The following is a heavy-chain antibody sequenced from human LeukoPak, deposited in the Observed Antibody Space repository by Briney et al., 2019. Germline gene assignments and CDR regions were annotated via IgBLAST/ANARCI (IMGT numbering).Heavy chain of an antibody. J-gene: IGHJ5*02. D-gene: IGHD6-19*01. CDR2: IYYSGST. CDR3: ARVGSSGSGNWFDP. CDR1: GGSISSYY. Sequence: SETLSLTCTVSGGSISSYYWSWLRQPPGKGLEWIGYIYYSGSTNYNPSLKSRVTISVDTSKNQFSLKLSSVTAADTAVYYCARVGSSGSGNWFDPWGQGTLVTVSS. V-gene: IGHV4-59*01.